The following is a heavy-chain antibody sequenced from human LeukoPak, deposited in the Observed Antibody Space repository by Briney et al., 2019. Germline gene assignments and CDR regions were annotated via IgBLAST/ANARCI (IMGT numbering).Heavy chain of an antibody. V-gene: IGHV4-38-2*01. CDR1: GYSISSGYY. Sequence: SETLSLTCAVSGYSISSGYYWGWIRQPPGKGLEWIGSIYHSGSTYYNPSLKSRVTISVDTSKNQFSLKLSSVTAADTAVYYCAGSMIVAVTHAFDIWGQGTMVTVSS. D-gene: IGHD3-22*01. CDR3: AGSMIVAVTHAFDI. J-gene: IGHJ3*02. CDR2: IYHSGST.